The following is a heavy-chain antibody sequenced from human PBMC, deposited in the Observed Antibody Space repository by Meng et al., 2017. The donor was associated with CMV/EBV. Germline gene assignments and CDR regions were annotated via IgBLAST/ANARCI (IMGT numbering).Heavy chain of an antibody. CDR1: GYPFTPYG. CDR3: ARAWVGEEYYFDY. CDR2: ISAYNGNT. V-gene: IGHV1-18*01. Sequence: VKSGAEMKKPGASVKASWKASGYPFTPYGITWVRQAPGQSLEWMGWISAYNGNTNYAQKLQGRVTMTTDTSTSTAYMELRSLRSDDTAVYYCARAWVGEEYYFDYWGQGTLVTVSS. D-gene: IGHD3-10*01. J-gene: IGHJ4*02.